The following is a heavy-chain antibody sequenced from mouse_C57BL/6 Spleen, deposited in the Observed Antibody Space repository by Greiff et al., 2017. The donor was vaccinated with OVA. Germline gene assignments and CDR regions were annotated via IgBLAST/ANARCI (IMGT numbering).Heavy chain of an antibody. Sequence: VQLQQPGAELVRPGSSVKLSCKASGYTFTSYWMHWVKQRPIQGLEWIGNIDPSDSETHYNQKFKDKATLTVDKSSSTAYMQLSSLTSEDSAVYYCARKKNYSNYWYFDVWGTGTTVTVSS. CDR3: ARKKNYSNYWYFDV. V-gene: IGHV1-52*01. CDR1: GYTFTSYW. D-gene: IGHD2-5*01. J-gene: IGHJ1*03. CDR2: IDPSDSET.